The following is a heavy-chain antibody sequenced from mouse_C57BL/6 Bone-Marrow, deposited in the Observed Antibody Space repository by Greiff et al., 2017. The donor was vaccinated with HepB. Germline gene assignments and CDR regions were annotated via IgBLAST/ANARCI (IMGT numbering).Heavy chain of an antibody. CDR3: AGDGSITTVVATNFDY. V-gene: IGHV1-50*01. Sequence: QVQLQQPGAELVKPGASVKLSCKASGYTFTSYWMQWVKQRPGQGLEWIGEIDPSDSYTNYNQKFKGKATLTVDTSSSTAYMQLSSLTSEDSAVYYCAGDGSITTVVATNFDYGGRGTTLTVSA. J-gene: IGHJ2*01. CDR1: GYTFTSYW. CDR2: IDPSDSYT. D-gene: IGHD1-1*01.